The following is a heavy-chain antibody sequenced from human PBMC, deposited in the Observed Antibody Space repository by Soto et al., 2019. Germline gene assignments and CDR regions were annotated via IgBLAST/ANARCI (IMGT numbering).Heavy chain of an antibody. CDR2: MNPNSGNT. D-gene: IGHD3-10*01. CDR1: GYTFTSYD. Sequence: ASVKVSCKASGYTFTSYDINWVRQATRQGLEWMGWMNPNSGNTGYAQKFQGRVTMTRNTSISTAYMELSSLRSEDTAVYYCARVLITMVRGVIPNYYYGMDVWGQGTTVTVSS. J-gene: IGHJ6*02. V-gene: IGHV1-8*01. CDR3: ARVLITMVRGVIPNYYYGMDV.